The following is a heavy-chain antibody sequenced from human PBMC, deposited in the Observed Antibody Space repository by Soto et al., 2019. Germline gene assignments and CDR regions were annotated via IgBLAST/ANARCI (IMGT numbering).Heavy chain of an antibody. V-gene: IGHV1-69*13. J-gene: IGHJ5*02. CDR3: ARVSGRGWYNWFDP. CDR2: IMPLFGTT. CDR1: GGNFTSHG. D-gene: IGHD6-19*01. Sequence: SVKVPCKASGGNFTSHGVSWVRQAPGQGLEFMGGIMPLFGTTNYAQKFRGRVTITADEPTSTVYMELRSLRSEDTAVYYCARVSGRGWYNWFDPWGQGTPVTVSS.